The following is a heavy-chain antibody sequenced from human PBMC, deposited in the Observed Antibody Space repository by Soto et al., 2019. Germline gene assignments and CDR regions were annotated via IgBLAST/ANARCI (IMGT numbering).Heavy chain of an antibody. D-gene: IGHD3-22*01. CDR1: GFTFSSYG. CDR2: ISYHGRHT. V-gene: IGHV3-30*18. J-gene: IGHJ4*02. CDR3: AKEAGDYYDSSAWDF. Sequence: GGSLRLSCAASGFTFSSYGMHWVRQAPGKGLEWVAVISYHGRHTYYADSVRGRFNISRDNSKDTLFLQMNSLRAEDTAVYYCAKEAGDYYDSSAWDFWGQGTLVTVS.